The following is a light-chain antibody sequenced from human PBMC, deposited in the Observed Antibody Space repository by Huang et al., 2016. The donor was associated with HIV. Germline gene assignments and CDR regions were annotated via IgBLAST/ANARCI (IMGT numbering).Light chain of an antibody. CDR2: AAS. Sequence: IQLTPSPSSLSASVGDRVTITCRASQGISSFLAWYQQKPGKAPKLLMYAASTLHSGVPLRFSGSGAGTDVTLTISSLQPEEFATYYCQQFNNYPLTFGGGTKVEIK. CDR3: QQFNNYPLT. J-gene: IGKJ4*01. CDR1: QGISSF. V-gene: IGKV1-9*01.